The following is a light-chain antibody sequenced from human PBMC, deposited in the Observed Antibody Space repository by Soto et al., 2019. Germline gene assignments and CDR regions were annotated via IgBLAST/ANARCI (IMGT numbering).Light chain of an antibody. Sequence: QSVLTQPPSASGTPGQSVTVSCSGSSSNIGSNTVTWYQQLPGTPPILLLYGNSNRPSGVPDRFSGSKSGTSASLAITGLQAEDEADYYCQSYDSSLSPVVFGGGTKLTVL. CDR2: GNS. V-gene: IGLV1-40*01. CDR1: SSNIGSNT. J-gene: IGLJ2*01. CDR3: QSYDSSLSPVV.